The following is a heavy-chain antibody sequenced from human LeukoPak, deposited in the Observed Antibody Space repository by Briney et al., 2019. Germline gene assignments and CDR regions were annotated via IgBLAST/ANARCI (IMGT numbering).Heavy chain of an antibody. V-gene: IGHV3-20*04. D-gene: IGHD6-13*01. CDR1: GFTFDDYG. Sequence: SGGSLRLSCAASGFTFDDYGMSWVRQAPGKGLEWVSGINWNGGSTGYADSVKGRFTISRDNAKNSLYLQMNSLRAEDTALYYCARGHPTTYSSRPIDYWGQGTLVTVSS. CDR3: ARGHPTTYSSRPIDY. CDR2: INWNGGST. J-gene: IGHJ4*02.